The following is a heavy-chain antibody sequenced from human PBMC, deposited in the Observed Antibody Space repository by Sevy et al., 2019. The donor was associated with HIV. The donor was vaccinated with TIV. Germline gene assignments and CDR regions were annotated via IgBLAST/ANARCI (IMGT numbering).Heavy chain of an antibody. CDR1: GFTFGDYA. CDR3: ARDPRRITMIVVAEGDYFDY. Sequence: GGSLRLSCTASGFTFGDYAMSWFRQAPGKGLEWVGFIRSKAYGGTTEYAAYVKGRFTTSREDSKSIANVQMNSLKNEDTDVYYCARDPRRITMIVVAEGDYFDYWGQGTLVTVSS. J-gene: IGHJ4*02. V-gene: IGHV3-49*03. D-gene: IGHD3-22*01. CDR2: IRSKAYGGTT.